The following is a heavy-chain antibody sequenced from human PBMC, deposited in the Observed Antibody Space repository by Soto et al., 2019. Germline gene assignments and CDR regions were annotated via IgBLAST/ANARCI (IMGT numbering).Heavy chain of an antibody. Sequence: SETLSLTCTVSGGSISSGGYYWSWIRQHPGKGLEWIGYIYYSGSTYYNPSLKSRVTISVDTSKNQFSLKLSSVTAADTAVYYCARMGSGIVWDWGQGTLVTVSS. V-gene: IGHV4-31*03. D-gene: IGHD2-21*01. CDR2: IYYSGST. CDR3: ARMGSGIVWD. CDR1: GGSISSGGYY. J-gene: IGHJ4*02.